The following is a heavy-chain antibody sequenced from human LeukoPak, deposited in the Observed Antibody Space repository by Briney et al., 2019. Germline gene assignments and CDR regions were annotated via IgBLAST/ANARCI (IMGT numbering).Heavy chain of an antibody. D-gene: IGHD3-22*01. CDR3: VKVGYDSSGYYIGFDY. J-gene: IGHJ4*02. CDR2: ISHSGGDT. CDR1: GFTFSAYG. V-gene: IGHV3-23*01. Sequence: GGSLRLSCAASGFTFSAYGMSWVRQAPGKGLEWVSGISHSGGDTHYADSVKGRFTISRDNSRNTQYLQMNSLRAEDAAVYYCVKVGYDSSGYYIGFDYWGQGTLVTVSS.